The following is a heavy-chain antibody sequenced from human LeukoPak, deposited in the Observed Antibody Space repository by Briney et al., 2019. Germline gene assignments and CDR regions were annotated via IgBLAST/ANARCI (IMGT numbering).Heavy chain of an antibody. D-gene: IGHD5-12*01. V-gene: IGHV1-18*01. Sequence: ASVKVSCKASGYTFTSYGISWVRQAPGQGLEWMGWISAYNGNTNYAQKLQGRVTMTTDTSTSTAYMELRSLRSDDTAVYYCARELRTYYYYYSMDVWGQGTTVTVSS. CDR3: ARELRTYYYYYSMDV. CDR2: ISAYNGNT. J-gene: IGHJ6*02. CDR1: GYTFTSYG.